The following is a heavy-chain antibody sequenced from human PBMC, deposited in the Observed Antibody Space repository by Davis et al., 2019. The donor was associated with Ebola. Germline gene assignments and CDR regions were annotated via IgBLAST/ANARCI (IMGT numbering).Heavy chain of an antibody. J-gene: IGHJ3*01. V-gene: IGHV4-59*08. CDR3: ARLHIVVVTL. D-gene: IGHD2-21*02. CDR2: IYYSGST. Sequence: MPGGSLRLSCTVSGGSISSYYWSWIRQPPGKGLEWIGYIYYSGSTNYNPSLKSRVTISVDTSKNQFSLKLSSVTAADTAVYYCARLHIVVVTLWGQGTMVTVSS. CDR1: GGSISSYY.